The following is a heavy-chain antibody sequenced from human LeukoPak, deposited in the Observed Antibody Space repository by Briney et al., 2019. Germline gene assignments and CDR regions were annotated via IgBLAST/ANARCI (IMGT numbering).Heavy chain of an antibody. CDR2: IYYSGST. J-gene: IGHJ6*02. Sequence: PSETLSLTCTVSGGSISSSSYYWGWIRQPPGKGLEWIGSIYYSGSTNYNPSLKSRVTISVDTSKNQFSLKLSSVTAADTAVYYCARGGALYYYYGMDVWGQGTTVTVSS. CDR1: GGSISSSSYY. V-gene: IGHV4-39*07. D-gene: IGHD1-26*01. CDR3: ARGGALYYYYGMDV.